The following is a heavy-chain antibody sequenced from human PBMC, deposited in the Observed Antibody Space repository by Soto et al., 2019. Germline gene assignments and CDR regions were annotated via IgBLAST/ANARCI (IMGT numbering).Heavy chain of an antibody. V-gene: IGHV1-69*12. CDR1: GGTFSSYA. D-gene: IGHD2-15*01. CDR2: IIPIFGTA. Sequence: QVQLVQSGAEVKKPGSSVKVSCKASGGTFSSYAISWVRQAPGQGLEWMGGIIPIFGTANYAQKFQGRVTITVDXSXSSXYMELSSLRSEDTAVYYCARVVTVVKSFHYWYFDLWGRGTLVTVSS. J-gene: IGHJ2*01. CDR3: ARVVTVVKSFHYWYFDL.